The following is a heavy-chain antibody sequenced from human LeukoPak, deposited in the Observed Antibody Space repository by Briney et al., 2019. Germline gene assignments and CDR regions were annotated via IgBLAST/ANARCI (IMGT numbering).Heavy chain of an antibody. Sequence: ASVKVSCKASGYTFTSYDINWVRQATGQGLEWMGWMNPNSGNTGYAQKFQGRVTMTRNTSISTAYMELSSLRSEDTAVYYCARAQRITGTIAFYYMDVWGKGTTVTVSS. D-gene: IGHD1-7*01. CDR2: MNPNSGNT. CDR3: ARAQRITGTIAFYYMDV. J-gene: IGHJ6*03. V-gene: IGHV1-8*01. CDR1: GYTFTSYD.